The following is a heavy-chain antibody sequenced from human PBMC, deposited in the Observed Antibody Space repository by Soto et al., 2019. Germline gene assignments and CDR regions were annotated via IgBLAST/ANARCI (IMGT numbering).Heavy chain of an antibody. J-gene: IGHJ3*02. D-gene: IGHD6-6*01. Sequence: PSETLSLTCSVSGGSISSGGYSWSWIRQLPGKDLEWIGYISHRGNTYYNSSLKSRLTISVATSKNQFSLKLTSVTAADTAVYYCARGGISSSDAFEIWCQGTMVTVSS. CDR2: ISHRGNT. V-gene: IGHV4-31*03. CDR1: GGSISSGGYS. CDR3: ARGGISSSDAFEI.